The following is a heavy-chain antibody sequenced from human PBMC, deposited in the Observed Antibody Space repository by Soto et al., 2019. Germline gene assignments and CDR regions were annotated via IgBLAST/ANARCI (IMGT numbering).Heavy chain of an antibody. CDR2: ISWDGGST. V-gene: IGHV3-43D*04. Sequence: GGSLRLSCAASGFTFDDYAMHWVRQAPGKVLEWVSLISWDGGSTYYADSVKGRFTISRDNSNNSLYLQMNSLRAEDTALYYCAKDISPYYYDSSASGGMDVWGQGTTVTVSS. J-gene: IGHJ6*02. CDR3: AKDISPYYYDSSASGGMDV. CDR1: GFTFDDYA. D-gene: IGHD3-22*01.